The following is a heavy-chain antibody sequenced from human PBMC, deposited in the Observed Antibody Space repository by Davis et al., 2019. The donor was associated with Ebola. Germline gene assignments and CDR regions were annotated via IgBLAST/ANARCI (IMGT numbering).Heavy chain of an antibody. CDR2: ISHDGSNR. Sequence: GGSLRLSCVASEFTFRDYSINWIRQAPGKGLEWMSIISHDGSNRFYADSVKGRFTISRDNSKNTLYLQMNTLRPEDMAVYYCAKGRHYYGSGSYLDYWGQGTLVTVSS. CDR1: EFTFRDYS. J-gene: IGHJ4*02. V-gene: IGHV3-30*01. D-gene: IGHD3-10*01. CDR3: AKGRHYYGSGSYLDY.